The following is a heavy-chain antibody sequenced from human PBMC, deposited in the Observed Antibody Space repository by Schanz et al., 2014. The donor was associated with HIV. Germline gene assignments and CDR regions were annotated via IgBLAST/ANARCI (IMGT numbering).Heavy chain of an antibody. CDR1: GFTITSYG. CDR3: AIRTPIISFGAFEI. V-gene: IGHV3-23*01. D-gene: IGHD3-16*01. CDR2: ISAGVGTA. J-gene: IGHJ3*02. Sequence: EVQLLESGGGLVQPGGSLRLSCAVSGFTITSYGMSWVRQAPGKGLEWVSTISAGVGTASYADSVKGRFTISRDNSKKMLFLQMNRLRAEDTAVYYCAIRTPIISFGAFEIWGRGTMVTVSS.